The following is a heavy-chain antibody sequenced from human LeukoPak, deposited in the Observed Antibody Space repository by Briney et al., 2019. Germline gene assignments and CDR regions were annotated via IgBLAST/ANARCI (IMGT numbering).Heavy chain of an antibody. V-gene: IGHV1-2*02. J-gene: IGHJ3*02. CDR1: GYTFTAYY. Sequence: ASAKVSCMASGYTFTAYYLHWVRQAPGQGLEWMGWISPNSGATKLAQRFQGRVTLTRDTSISTAYMELSRLTSDDTAVYYCARDGVYSTNFDAFDIWGQGTMVTVSS. D-gene: IGHD6-13*01. CDR3: ARDGVYSTNFDAFDI. CDR2: ISPNSGAT.